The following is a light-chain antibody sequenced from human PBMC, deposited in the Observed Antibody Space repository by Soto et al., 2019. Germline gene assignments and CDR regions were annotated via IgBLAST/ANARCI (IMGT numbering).Light chain of an antibody. CDR3: QHLNYYPYT. J-gene: IGKJ2*01. Sequence: DIQLTQSPSFLSAAVGDRVTIICRASQDISNYLAWYQQKPGKAPKLLIFGAFTLQSGVPSRSSGSGSGTEFTLTISSLQPEDFAIYYCQHLNYYPYTFGQGTKLEIK. V-gene: IGKV1-9*01. CDR1: QDISNY. CDR2: GAF.